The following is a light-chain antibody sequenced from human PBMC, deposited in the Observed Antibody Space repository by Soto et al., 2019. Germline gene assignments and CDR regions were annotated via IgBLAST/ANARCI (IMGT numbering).Light chain of an antibody. Sequence: DIQMTQSPSTLSASVGDRVTITCRASQSISSWLAWYQQKPGKAPNLLIYKASNLESGVPSRFSGSGSGTEFTLTVSSLQPVDFAAYYGKQYNSRWTFVQGT. CDR1: QSISSW. J-gene: IGKJ1*01. V-gene: IGKV1-5*03. CDR2: KAS. CDR3: KQYNSRWT.